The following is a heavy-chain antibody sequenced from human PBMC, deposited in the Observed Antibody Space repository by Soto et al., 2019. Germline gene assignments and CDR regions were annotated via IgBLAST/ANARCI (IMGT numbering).Heavy chain of an antibody. CDR2: FDPEDGET. J-gene: IGHJ5*02. D-gene: IGHD2-15*01. V-gene: IGHV1-24*01. Sequence: ASVKVSSKVSGYTLTELSMHWVRQAPGKGLEWMGGFDPEDGETIYAQKFQGRVTMTEDTSTDTAYMELSSLRSEDTAVYYCATMGYCSGGSCYNNWFDPWGQGTLVTVSS. CDR3: ATMGYCSGGSCYNNWFDP. CDR1: GYTLTELS.